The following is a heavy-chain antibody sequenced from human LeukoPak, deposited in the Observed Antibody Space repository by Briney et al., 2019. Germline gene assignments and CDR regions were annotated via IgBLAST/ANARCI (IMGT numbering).Heavy chain of an antibody. CDR2: IIPILGIA. J-gene: IGHJ4*02. D-gene: IGHD6-19*01. V-gene: IGHV1-69*04. CDR3: ASEIAVAGYSNLGY. CDR1: GGTFSSYA. Sequence: GASVKVSCKASGGTFSSYAISWVRQAPGQGLEWMGRIIPILGIANYAQKFQGRVTITADKSTSTAYMELSSLRSEDTAVYYCASEIAVAGYSNLGYWGQGTLVTVSS.